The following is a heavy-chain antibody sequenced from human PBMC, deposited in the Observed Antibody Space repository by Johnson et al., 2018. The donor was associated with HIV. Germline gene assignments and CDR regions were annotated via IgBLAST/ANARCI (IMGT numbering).Heavy chain of an antibody. CDR2: ISYDGSNK. Sequence: QVQLVESGGGVVQPGRSLRLSCAASGFTFSSYAMHWVRQAPGKGLEWVAVISYDGSNKYYADSVKGRFTISRDNSKNTLYLHMNSLRAEDTAGYYCAREMAATNAWALDIWGQGTMVTVSS. J-gene: IGHJ3*02. V-gene: IGHV3-30*14. D-gene: IGHD5-24*01. CDR3: AREMAATNAWALDI. CDR1: GFTFSSYA.